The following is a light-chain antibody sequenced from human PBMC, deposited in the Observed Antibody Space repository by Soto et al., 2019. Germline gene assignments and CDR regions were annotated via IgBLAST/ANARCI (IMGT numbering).Light chain of an antibody. Sequence: EIVLTQSPGTLSLSPGERATLSCRASQSVSSSYLAWYQQKPGQAPRLLIYGASSRATGIPDRFSGSGSGTDFTLTISRLEPEDFAVYYCPTTFGQGTKVDIK. J-gene: IGKJ1*01. V-gene: IGKV3-20*01. CDR2: GAS. CDR1: QSVSSSY. CDR3: PTT.